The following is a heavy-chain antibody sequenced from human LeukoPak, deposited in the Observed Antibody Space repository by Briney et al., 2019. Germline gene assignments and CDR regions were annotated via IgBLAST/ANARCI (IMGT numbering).Heavy chain of an antibody. CDR3: ARVYYYDSSGYYYSWYFDL. CDR1: GGSISGYY. CDR2: INHSGST. J-gene: IGHJ2*01. D-gene: IGHD3-22*01. V-gene: IGHV4-34*01. Sequence: SETLSLTCAVYGGSISGYYWSWIRQPPGKGLEWIGEINHSGSTNYNPSLKSRVTISVDTSKNQFSLKLSSVTAADTAVYYCARVYYYDSSGYYYSWYFDLWGRGTLVTVSS.